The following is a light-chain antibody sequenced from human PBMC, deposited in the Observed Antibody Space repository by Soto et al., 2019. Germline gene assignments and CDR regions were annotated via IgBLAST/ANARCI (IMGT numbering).Light chain of an antibody. CDR3: QQSYSTPSIT. CDR2: AAS. CDR1: QSISSY. Sequence: DIQMTQSPSSLSASVGDRVTITCRASQSISSYLNWYQQKPGIAPKLLIYAASSLQSGVPSRFSGSGSVTDFTLTISSLQPEDFATYYCQQSYSTPSITFGQGTRLEIK. V-gene: IGKV1-39*01. J-gene: IGKJ5*01.